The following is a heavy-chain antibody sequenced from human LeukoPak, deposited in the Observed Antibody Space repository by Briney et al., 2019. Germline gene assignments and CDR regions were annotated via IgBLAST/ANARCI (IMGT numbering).Heavy chain of an antibody. CDR3: GKDHGSGSYYHDY. CDR2: IRYDGSNK. V-gene: IGHV3-30*02. D-gene: IGHD3-10*01. J-gene: IGHJ4*02. CDR1: GFTFSSYG. Sequence: GGSLRLSCAASGFTFSSYGMHWVRQAPGKGLDWVAFIRYDGSNKYYVDSVKGRFTISTDNSKNTLYLQMNSLRAEDTAVYYCGKDHGSGSYYHDYRGQGTLGTVSS.